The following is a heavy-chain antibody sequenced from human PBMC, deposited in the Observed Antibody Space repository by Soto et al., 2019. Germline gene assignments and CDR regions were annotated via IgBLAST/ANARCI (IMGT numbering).Heavy chain of an antibody. CDR3: AKAPTYDWNPVSGLDV. CDR2: ISWNSGSI. J-gene: IGHJ6*02. V-gene: IGHV3-9*01. CDR1: GFTLGDYA. Sequence: EVQLVESGGGLVQPGRSLRLSCAASGFTLGDYAMHWVRQAPGKALEWVSGISWNSGSIGYAYSVKGRFTISRDNAKKYLYLQMNSLRAEDTALYYCAKAPTYDWNPVSGLDVWGQGTTVTVSS. D-gene: IGHD1-20*01.